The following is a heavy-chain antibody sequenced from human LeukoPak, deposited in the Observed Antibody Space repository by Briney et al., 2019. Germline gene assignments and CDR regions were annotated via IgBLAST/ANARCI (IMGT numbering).Heavy chain of an antibody. Sequence: GGSLRLSCAASGFTFSSYGEHWVRQAPGKGLEWVTFIRYDANNTFYVDSVKGRFTISRDNAKNSLYLQMNSLRAEDTAVYYCAELGITMIGGVWGKGTTVTISS. CDR1: GFTFSSYG. CDR3: AELGITMIGGV. D-gene: IGHD3-10*02. V-gene: IGHV3-30*02. CDR2: IRYDANNT. J-gene: IGHJ6*04.